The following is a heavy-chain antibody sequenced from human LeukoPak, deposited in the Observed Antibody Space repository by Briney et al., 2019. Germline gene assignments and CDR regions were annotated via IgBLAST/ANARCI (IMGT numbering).Heavy chain of an antibody. Sequence: KPSETLSLTCTVSGGSINSYYWSWIRQPAGKGLEWIGRIYPSGSTNYNPSLKSRVTISVDKSKTQFSLKLTSVTAADTAVYHCARDGSSGWYGAIDYWGQGTLVTVSS. D-gene: IGHD6-19*01. CDR2: IYPSGST. V-gene: IGHV4-4*07. J-gene: IGHJ4*02. CDR3: ARDGSSGWYGAIDY. CDR1: GGSINSYY.